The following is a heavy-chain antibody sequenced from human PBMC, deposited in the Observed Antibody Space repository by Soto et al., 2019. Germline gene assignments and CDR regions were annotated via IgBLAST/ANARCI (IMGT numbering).Heavy chain of an antibody. CDR1: GGTFSSYA. CDR2: IIPIFGTA. V-gene: IGHV1-69*13. J-gene: IGHJ6*02. Sequence: GASVKVSCKASGGTFSSYAISWVRQAPGQGLEWMGGIIPIFGTANYAQKFQGRVTITADESTSTAYMELSSLRSEDTAVYYCAREAEMATTRSLYYYGMDVWGQGTTVTVSS. D-gene: IGHD1-1*01. CDR3: AREAEMATTRSLYYYGMDV.